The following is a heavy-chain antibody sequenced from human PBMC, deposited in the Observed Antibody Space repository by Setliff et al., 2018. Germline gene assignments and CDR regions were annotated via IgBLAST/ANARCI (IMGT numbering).Heavy chain of an antibody. V-gene: IGHV1-69*06. CDR1: GGTFSSYA. D-gene: IGHD3-3*01. Sequence: SVKVSCKASGGTFSSYAISWVRQAPGRGLEWMGRIIPIFGTANYAQKFQGRVTITADKSTSTAYMELSSLRSEDTAVYYCASRRGLEWSLGAFDIWGQGTMVTVSS. CDR3: ASRRGLEWSLGAFDI. J-gene: IGHJ3*02. CDR2: IIPIFGTA.